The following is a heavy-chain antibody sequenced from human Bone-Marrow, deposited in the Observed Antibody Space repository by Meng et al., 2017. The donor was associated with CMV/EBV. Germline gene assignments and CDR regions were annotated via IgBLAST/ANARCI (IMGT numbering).Heavy chain of an antibody. Sequence: GESLKISCAASGFTFSSYAMHWVRQAPGKGLEWVAVISYDGSNKYYADPVKGRFTISRDNSKNTLYLQMNSLRAEDTAVYYCASLRSRLEWLLGGFDPWGQGTLVTVSS. J-gene: IGHJ5*02. CDR1: GFTFSSYA. D-gene: IGHD3-3*01. CDR2: ISYDGSNK. V-gene: IGHV3-30-3*01. CDR3: ASLRSRLEWLLGGFDP.